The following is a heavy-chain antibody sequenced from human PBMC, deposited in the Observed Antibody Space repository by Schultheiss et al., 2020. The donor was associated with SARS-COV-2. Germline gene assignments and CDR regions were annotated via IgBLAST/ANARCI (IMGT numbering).Heavy chain of an antibody. J-gene: IGHJ3*02. CDR1: GFTFSSYA. Sequence: GESLKISCAASGFTFSSYAMSWVRQAPGKGLEWVSAISGSGGSTYYADSVKGRFTISRDNSKNTLYLQMNSLRAEDTAVYYCATGDSGGSYVAFDIWGQGTMVTVSS. CDR2: ISGSGGST. D-gene: IGHD1-26*01. V-gene: IGHV3-23*01. CDR3: ATGDSGGSYVAFDI.